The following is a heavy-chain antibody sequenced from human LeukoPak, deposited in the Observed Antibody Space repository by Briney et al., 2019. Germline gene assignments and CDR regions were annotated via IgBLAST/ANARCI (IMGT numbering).Heavy chain of an antibody. CDR3: ARGCLSSNSWYAGDY. CDR2: IRRNVNSYST. V-gene: IGHV3-72*01. D-gene: IGHD2-2*01. J-gene: IGHJ4*02. CDR1: GFTFSDHY. Sequence: PGGSLRLSCAASGFTFSDHYMDWVRQARGKGLEGVGRIRRNVNSYSTEYAASVKGRFTISRDDSKNSVYLQMNSLEIENTAVYYCARGCLSSNSWYAGDYWGQGTLVTVSS.